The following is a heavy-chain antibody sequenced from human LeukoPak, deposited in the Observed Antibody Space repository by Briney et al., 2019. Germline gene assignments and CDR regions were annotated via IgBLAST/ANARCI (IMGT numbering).Heavy chain of an antibody. V-gene: IGHV1-18*01. CDR1: GYTFTSYD. CDR2: VSGYNGNT. D-gene: IGHD2-21*01. J-gene: IGHJ5*02. Sequence: ASVKVSCKASGYTFTSYDINWVRQSPGQGLEWMGWVSGYNGNTNYAQKFEGRVAMTTDTSSSTAYMELRSLRSDDTAIYYCARGDWFDPWGQGTLVTVSS. CDR3: ARGDWFDP.